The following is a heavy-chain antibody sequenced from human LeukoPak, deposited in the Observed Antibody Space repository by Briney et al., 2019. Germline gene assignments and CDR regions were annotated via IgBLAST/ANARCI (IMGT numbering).Heavy chain of an antibody. D-gene: IGHD6-13*01. J-gene: IGHJ4*02. CDR2: IKQDGSEK. V-gene: IGHV3-7*01. CDR3: ASWLDLRAYTESSSWYYFDY. Sequence: PGGSLRLSCAASGFTFTTYWMSWVRQAPGKGLEWVANIKQDGSEKYYVDSVKGRFTISRDNAKNSLYLQMNSLRAEDTAVYYCASWLDLRAYTESSSWYYFDYWGQGTLVTVSS. CDR1: GFTFTTYW.